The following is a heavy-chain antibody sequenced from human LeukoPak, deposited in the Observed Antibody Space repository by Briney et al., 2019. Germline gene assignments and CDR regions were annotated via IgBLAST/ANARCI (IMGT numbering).Heavy chain of an antibody. Sequence: GESPKILCKGSKNMFHRYWIGWVRQMPGKGLEWMGTIYPDYSDTRYSPSFEGQVTISADKSISAAYLQWNVLKASNTAIYYCARLVEMSTLGQFDYWGQGTLVTVSA. J-gene: IGHJ4*02. CDR1: KNMFHRYW. D-gene: IGHD5/OR15-5a*01. CDR3: ARLVEMSTLGQFDY. V-gene: IGHV5-51*01. CDR2: IYPDYSDT.